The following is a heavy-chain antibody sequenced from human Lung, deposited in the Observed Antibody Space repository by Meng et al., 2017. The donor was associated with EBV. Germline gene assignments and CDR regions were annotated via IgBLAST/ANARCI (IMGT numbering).Heavy chain of an antibody. V-gene: IGHV1-46*02. J-gene: IGHJ5*02. D-gene: IGHD1-26*01. Sequence: QVQLVQSGAEVKKPGASVRVSCKASGYTFNTYYMHWVRQAPGQGLEWMGVINPSGGSSIYAQRFQGRVTMTSDTSTTTVYMDLSSLRSEDTAVYYCARVSKGGSYRFDPWDQGTLVTVSS. CDR2: INPSGGSS. CDR1: GYTFNTYY. CDR3: ARVSKGGSYRFDP.